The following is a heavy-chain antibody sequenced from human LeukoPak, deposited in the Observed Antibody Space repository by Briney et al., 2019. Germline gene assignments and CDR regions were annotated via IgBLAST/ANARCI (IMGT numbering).Heavy chain of an antibody. CDR1: GGSINTYY. V-gene: IGHV4-59*01. CDR2: IYYSGST. Sequence: SETLSLTCTVSGGSINTYYWNWIRQPPGKGLEWIGYIYYSGSTNYNPSLKSRVTISVDTSKNQFSLKLSSVTAADTAVYYCARDSRRDRGNYYYMDVWGKGTTVTVSS. D-gene: IGHD2-15*01. J-gene: IGHJ6*03. CDR3: ARDSRRDRGNYYYMDV.